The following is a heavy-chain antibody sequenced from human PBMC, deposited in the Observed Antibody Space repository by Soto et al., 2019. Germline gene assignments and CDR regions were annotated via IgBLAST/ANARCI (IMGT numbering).Heavy chain of an antibody. Sequence: VQLIQSGTEVKKSGASVKISCQASGSTFFAYYMNWVRQAPGQGLEWMGMINASGGIATYAQRFRDRLTVTRDTAARTVYMELRTMRPEDTAVYYWARGDAASVTYWFDYWGQGTLVTASA. D-gene: IGHD4-17*01. CDR1: GSTFFAYY. V-gene: IGHV1-46*01. CDR2: INASGGIA. J-gene: IGHJ4*02. CDR3: ARGDAASVTYWFDY.